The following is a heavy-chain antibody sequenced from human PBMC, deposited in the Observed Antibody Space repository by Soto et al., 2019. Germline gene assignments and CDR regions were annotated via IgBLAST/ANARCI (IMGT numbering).Heavy chain of an antibody. CDR3: ARAPYGDYSDAFDI. CDR1: GGTFSSYA. V-gene: IGHV1-69*13. CDR2: IIPIFGTA. D-gene: IGHD4-17*01. J-gene: IGHJ3*02. Sequence: SVKVSCKASGGTFSSYAISWVRQAPGQGLEWMGGIIPIFGTANYAQKFQGRVTITADESTSTAYMELSSLRSEDTAVYYCARAPYGDYSDAFDIWGQGTMVTVSS.